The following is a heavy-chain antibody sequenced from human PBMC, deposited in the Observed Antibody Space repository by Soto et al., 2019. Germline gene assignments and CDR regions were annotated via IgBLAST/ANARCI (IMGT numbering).Heavy chain of an antibody. D-gene: IGHD3-22*01. CDR2: IWYDGSNR. J-gene: IGHJ4*02. V-gene: IGHV3-33*06. Sequence: GGSLRLSCAASGFTFSSYGMHWVRQAPGKGLEWVGVIWYDGSNRYYVGSVKGRFTVSRDNSKNTLYLQMNSLRAEDTAVYYCAKDAYYYDSSGYYYVSLDYGGQGTLVTVSS. CDR1: GFTFSSYG. CDR3: AKDAYYYDSSGYYYVSLDY.